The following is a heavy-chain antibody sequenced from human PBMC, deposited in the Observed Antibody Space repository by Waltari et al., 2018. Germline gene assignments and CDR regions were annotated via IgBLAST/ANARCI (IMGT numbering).Heavy chain of an antibody. CDR2: IYYSGST. V-gene: IGHV4-59*01. D-gene: IGHD3-22*01. J-gene: IGHJ4*02. Sequence: QVQLQESGPGLVKPSETLSLTCTVSGCSISSYYWSWIRQPPGKGLEWIGYIYYSGSTNYNPSLKSRVTISVDTSKNQFSLKLSSVTAADTAVYYCARGDDYYDSSGGLDYWGQGTLVTVSS. CDR3: ARGDDYYDSSGGLDY. CDR1: GCSISSYY.